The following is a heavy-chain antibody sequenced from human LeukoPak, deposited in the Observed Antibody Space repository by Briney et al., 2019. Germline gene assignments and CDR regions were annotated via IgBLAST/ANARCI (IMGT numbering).Heavy chain of an antibody. Sequence: GGSLRLSCAASGFTFSTYRMSWVRQAPGKGLEWVAVISYDGSNKYYADSVKGRFTISRDSSKNTLYLQMNSLRAEDTAVYYCARTTPSSGYYFDYWGQGTLVTVSS. CDR1: GFTFSTYR. J-gene: IGHJ4*02. D-gene: IGHD3-22*01. V-gene: IGHV3-30-3*01. CDR3: ARTTPSSGYYFDY. CDR2: ISYDGSNK.